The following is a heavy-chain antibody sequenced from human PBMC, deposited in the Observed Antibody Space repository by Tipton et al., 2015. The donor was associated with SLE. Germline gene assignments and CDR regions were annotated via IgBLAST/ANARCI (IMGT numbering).Heavy chain of an antibody. D-gene: IGHD1-26*01. CDR2: VYYTGST. V-gene: IGHV4-59*08. J-gene: IGHJ5*02. CDR3: AKYEVGSVDP. CDR1: GGSISSHY. Sequence: LRLSCTVSGGSISSHYLSWIRQPPGKGLEWIGYVYYTGSTNYNPSLKSRVTISLDTSKNQFSLKVNSVTAGDTAVYYCAKYEVGSVDPWGQGILVTVSS.